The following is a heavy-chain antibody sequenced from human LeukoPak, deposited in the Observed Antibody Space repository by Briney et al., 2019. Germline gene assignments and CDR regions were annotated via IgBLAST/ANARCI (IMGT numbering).Heavy chain of an antibody. Sequence: SETLSLTCTVSGGSISSYYWSWIRQPPGKGLEGMGYIYYSGSTNYNPSLKSRVTISVDTSKNQFSLKLSSVTAADTAVYYCAREVYYYDSSGYYDYWGQGTLVTVSS. CDR3: AREVYYYDSSGYYDY. CDR1: GGSISSYY. D-gene: IGHD3-22*01. CDR2: IYYSGST. V-gene: IGHV4-59*13. J-gene: IGHJ4*02.